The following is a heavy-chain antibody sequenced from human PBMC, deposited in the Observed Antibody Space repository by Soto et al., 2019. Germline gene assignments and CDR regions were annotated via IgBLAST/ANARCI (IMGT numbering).Heavy chain of an antibody. CDR3: ARDWLSSGSYFHY. CDR2: ISSSSTTI. CDR1: GFTFRSYS. Sequence: EVQLVESGGGLVQPGGSLRLSCAASGFTFRSYSMNWVRQAPGKGLEWVSYISSSSTTIYYADSVKGRFTISRDNAKKSLYLQMNSLRDEDTAVYYCARDWLSSGSYFHYWGQGTLVTVSS. V-gene: IGHV3-48*02. D-gene: IGHD1-26*01. J-gene: IGHJ4*02.